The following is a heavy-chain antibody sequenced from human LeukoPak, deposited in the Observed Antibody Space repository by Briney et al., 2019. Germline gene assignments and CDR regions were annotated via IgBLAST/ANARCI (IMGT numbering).Heavy chain of an antibody. D-gene: IGHD5-12*01. CDR1: GGSISSGGYY. J-gene: IGHJ3*02. CDR2: IYHSGST. V-gene: IGHV4-30-2*01. Sequence: SETLSLTCTVSGGSISSGGYYWSWIRQPPGKGLEWIGYIYHSGSTYYNPSLKSRVTISVDRSKNQFSLKLSSVTAADTAVYYCARGDFGGRGYSGYDAFDIWGQGTMVTVSS. CDR3: ARGDFGGRGYSGYDAFDI.